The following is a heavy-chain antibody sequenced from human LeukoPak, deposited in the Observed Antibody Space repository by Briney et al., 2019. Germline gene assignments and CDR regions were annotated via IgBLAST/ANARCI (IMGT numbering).Heavy chain of an antibody. J-gene: IGHJ4*02. CDR3: ARDRYYGDYVYTSPDY. CDR1: GYTFTSYG. D-gene: IGHD4-17*01. CDR2: ISAYNGNT. Sequence: ASVKVSCKASGYTFTSYGISWVRQAPGQGLEWMGWISAYNGNTNYAQKLQGRVTMTTDKSTSTAYTELRSLRSDDTAVYYCARDRYYGDYVYTSPDYWGQGTLVTVSS. V-gene: IGHV1-18*01.